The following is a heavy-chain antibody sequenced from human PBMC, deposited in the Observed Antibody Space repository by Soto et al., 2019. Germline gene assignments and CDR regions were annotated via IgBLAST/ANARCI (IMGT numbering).Heavy chain of an antibody. D-gene: IGHD3-10*01. Sequence: ASVKVSCKAIGYSFTSHYMHWVRQAPGQGLEWMGTIYPGGVNIGYAQKFKGRVTMTKDTSTSTAYMELSSLRSEDTAVYYCATGVLWFGDQTPGDYYGMDVWGQGTLVTVSS. CDR2: IYPGGVNI. CDR3: ATGVLWFGDQTPGDYYGMDV. V-gene: IGHV1-46*01. J-gene: IGHJ6*02. CDR1: GYSFTSHY.